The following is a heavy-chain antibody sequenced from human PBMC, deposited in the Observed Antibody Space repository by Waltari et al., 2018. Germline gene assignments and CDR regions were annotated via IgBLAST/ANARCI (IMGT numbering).Heavy chain of an antibody. V-gene: IGHV3-48*01. J-gene: IGHJ6*02. Sequence: EIQLVQSGGGLAQPGGSVRLSCVSTGFSIDDYSLTWVRQAPGKGLELVSYITGSSRTKYYADSVRGRFTISRDNAKNSLYLQMNSLRGEDTAVYYCARPVRISGNYGLDVWGQGTTVIVSS. CDR3: ARPVRISGNYGLDV. CDR2: ITGSSRTK. CDR1: GFSIDDYS.